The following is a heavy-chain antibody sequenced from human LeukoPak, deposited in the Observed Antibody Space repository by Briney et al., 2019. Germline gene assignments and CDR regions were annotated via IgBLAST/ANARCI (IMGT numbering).Heavy chain of an antibody. CDR2: ISGSGGST. V-gene: IGHV3-23*01. Sequence: PGRSLRLSCAASGFTFSSYAMHWVRQAPGKGLEWVSAISGSGGSTYYADSVKGRFTISRDNSKNTLYLQMNSLRAEDTAVYYCAKGAEVGATYAHFDYWGQGTLVTVSS. J-gene: IGHJ4*02. CDR1: GFTFSSYA. CDR3: AKGAEVGATYAHFDY. D-gene: IGHD1-26*01.